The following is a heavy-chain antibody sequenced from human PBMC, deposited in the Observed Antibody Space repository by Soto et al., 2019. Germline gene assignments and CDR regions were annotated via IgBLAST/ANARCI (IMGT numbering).Heavy chain of an antibody. V-gene: IGHV3-33*01. D-gene: IGHD3-3*01. Sequence: QVQLVESGGGVVQPGRSLRLSCAASGFTFSSYGMHWVRQAPGKGLEWVAVIWYDGSNKYYADSVKGRFTISRDNSKNTLYLQMNSLRAEDTAVYYCARDRLSYPYDFWSGYYYWGQGTLVTVSS. J-gene: IGHJ4*02. CDR2: IWYDGSNK. CDR1: GFTFSSYG. CDR3: ARDRLSYPYDFWSGYYY.